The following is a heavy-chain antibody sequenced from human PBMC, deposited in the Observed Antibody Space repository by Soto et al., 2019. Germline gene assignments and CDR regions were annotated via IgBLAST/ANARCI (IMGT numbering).Heavy chain of an antibody. CDR2: IWYDGSNK. CDR3: ARDRAEWFLPDEPPYYGMDV. CDR1: GFTFSSYG. J-gene: IGHJ6*02. D-gene: IGHD3-3*01. V-gene: IGHV3-33*01. Sequence: QVQLVESGGGVVQPGRSLRLSCAASGFTFSSYGMHWVRQAPGKGLEWVAVIWYDGSNKYYADSVKGRFTISRDNSKNPLYLQMNSLRAEDTAVYYCARDRAEWFLPDEPPYYGMDVWGQGTTVTVSS.